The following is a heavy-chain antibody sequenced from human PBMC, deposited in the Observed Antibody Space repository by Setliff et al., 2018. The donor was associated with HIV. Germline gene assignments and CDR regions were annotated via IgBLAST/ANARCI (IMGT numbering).Heavy chain of an antibody. J-gene: IGHJ4*02. CDR2: IIAYSGNT. CDR3: VTSEPYNSRPVN. V-gene: IGHV1-18*01. D-gene: IGHD6-13*01. Sequence: GASVKVSCKASGYIFSSCGVTWVRQAPGQGLEWMGWIIAYSGNTNYAQKLQGRVTMTTDTSTNTAYMELRRLSPNDTAVYTGVTSEPYNSRPVNLGQGALLTV. CDR1: GYIFSSCG.